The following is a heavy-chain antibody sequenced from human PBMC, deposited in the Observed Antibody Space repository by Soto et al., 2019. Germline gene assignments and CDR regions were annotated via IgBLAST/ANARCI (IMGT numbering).Heavy chain of an antibody. CDR3: ASGCSGGSCSHYFDY. CDR2: IYYSGST. Sequence: PSETLSLTCTVSGGSMSTKYDWGWIRQRPGKGLEWIGRIYYSGSTYYNPPLKSRVTLSVDTSKNQFSLRLSSVTAADTAVYYCASGCSGGSCSHYFDYWGQGALVT. V-gene: IGHV4-39*01. CDR1: GGSMSTKYD. D-gene: IGHD2-15*01. J-gene: IGHJ4*02.